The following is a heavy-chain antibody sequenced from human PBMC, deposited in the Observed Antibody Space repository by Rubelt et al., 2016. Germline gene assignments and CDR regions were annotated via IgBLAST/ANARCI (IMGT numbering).Heavy chain of an antibody. CDR1: GYTFSSYP. Sequence: KASGYTFSSYPLHWVRQAPGQRLEWMGRINAGDGNTKYSQKFQDRVTITRDTSASTAYMDLNSLRSEDTAAYYCARVKGYWYNSQLYLSVGMDVWGQGTTVTVSS. CDR2: INAGDGNT. J-gene: IGHJ6*02. V-gene: IGHV1-3*01. CDR3: ARVKGYWYNSQLYLSVGMDV. D-gene: IGHD1-14*01.